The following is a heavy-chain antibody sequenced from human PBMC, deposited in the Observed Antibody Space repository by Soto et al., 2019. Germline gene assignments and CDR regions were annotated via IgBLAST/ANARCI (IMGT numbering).Heavy chain of an antibody. CDR3: ARGAMIRGVIIGYFDL. Sequence: QVHLEQSGAEVKKPGASVKVSCKASGYTFITYAITWVRQAPGQGLEWMGWISPYNGNTNYAQKFQGRVTMTTDTSTSTAYMERRSLGSDDTAVYFCARGAMIRGVIIGYFDLWGRGTLVTVPS. CDR2: ISPYNGNT. CDR1: GYTFITYA. J-gene: IGHJ2*01. D-gene: IGHD3-10*01. V-gene: IGHV1-18*01.